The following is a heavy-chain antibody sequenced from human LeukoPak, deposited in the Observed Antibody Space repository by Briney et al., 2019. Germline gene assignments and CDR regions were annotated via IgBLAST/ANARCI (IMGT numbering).Heavy chain of an antibody. Sequence: GGSLSLSCTASTFTLNNYAMKWDRQAPGKGLEWVLGISDSGASTYYADSVKGRFTISRESSKNTVSLQMSSLRANRTAGYSCAKSLSCRYGFCLEDWGQVTLVTVSS. CDR1: TFTLNNYA. CDR2: ISDSGAST. J-gene: IGHJ4*02. D-gene: IGHD3-16*02. V-gene: IGHV3-23*01. CDR3: AKSLSCRYGFCLED.